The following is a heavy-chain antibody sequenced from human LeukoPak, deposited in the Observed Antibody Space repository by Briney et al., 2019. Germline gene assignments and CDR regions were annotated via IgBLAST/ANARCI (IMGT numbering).Heavy chain of an antibody. Sequence: GGSLRLSCAASGFTFSSYSMNWVRQAPGKGLEWVSSISSSSSYIYYADSVKGRFTISRDNAKNSLYLQMNSLRAEDTAVYYCARDIAARPLVFDYWGQGTLVTVSS. J-gene: IGHJ4*02. V-gene: IGHV3-21*01. CDR2: ISSSSSYI. D-gene: IGHD6-6*01. CDR1: GFTFSSYS. CDR3: ARDIAARPLVFDY.